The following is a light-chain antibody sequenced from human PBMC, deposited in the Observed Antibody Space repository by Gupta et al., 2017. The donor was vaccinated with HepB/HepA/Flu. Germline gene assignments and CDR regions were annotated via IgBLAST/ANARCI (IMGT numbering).Light chain of an antibody. V-gene: IGKV3-15*01. J-gene: IGKJ4*01. CDR1: QSVSSN. Sequence: SVSPGERATLSCRASQSVSSNLAWYQQKPGQAPRLLIYGASTRATGIPARFSGSGSETEFTLTISSLQSEDFAVYYCQQYNNWPPLFGGGTKVEIK. CDR3: QQYNNWPPL. CDR2: GAS.